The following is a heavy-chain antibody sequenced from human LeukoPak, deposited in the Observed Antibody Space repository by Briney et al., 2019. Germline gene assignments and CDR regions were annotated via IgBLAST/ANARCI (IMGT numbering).Heavy chain of an antibody. CDR1: GDSLRRGGYY. D-gene: IGHD5-12*01. CDR3: ARADLVVTIGVRDAFDI. Sequence: SETLSLTCTVSGDSLRRGGYYSGSIRHQPGKGLEWLVYIYHSGRTNYNPSLKSRVTISVDTSKNQFSLNLSSVTAADTAVYYCARADLVVTIGVRDAFDIWGQGTMVTVSS. CDR2: IYHSGRT. V-gene: IGHV4-61*08. J-gene: IGHJ3*02.